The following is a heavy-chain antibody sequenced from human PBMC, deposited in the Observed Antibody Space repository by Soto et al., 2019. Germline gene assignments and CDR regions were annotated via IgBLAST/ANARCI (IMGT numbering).Heavy chain of an antibody. J-gene: IGHJ4*02. Sequence: SETLSLTCSVCGASIISNDWWIWIRQTPGKGLEWIGEIFHSGRTNYSPSFKSRVTISVDTSKSQFSLEVASVTAADTAVYYCARANLRSGWTFDHWGQGSPVTVS. D-gene: IGHD6-19*01. CDR3: ARANLRSGWTFDH. V-gene: IGHV4-4*02. CDR1: GASIISNDW. CDR2: IFHSGRT.